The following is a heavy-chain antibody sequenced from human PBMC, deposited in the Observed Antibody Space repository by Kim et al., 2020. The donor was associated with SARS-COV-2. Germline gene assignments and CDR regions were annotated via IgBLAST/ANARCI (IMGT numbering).Heavy chain of an antibody. CDR2: IVVGRANT. V-gene: IGHV1-58*01. CDR3: AAEGAYSSGWYES. J-gene: IGHJ4*02. Sequence: SVKVSCKTSGFTFSSSAVQWVRQARGQRLEWIGWIVVGRANTKYAQKFQDRVTITRDMSTSTAYMDLSSLRSEDTAVYYCAAEGAYSSGWYESWGQGTLVTVSS. CDR1: GFTFSSSA. D-gene: IGHD6-19*01.